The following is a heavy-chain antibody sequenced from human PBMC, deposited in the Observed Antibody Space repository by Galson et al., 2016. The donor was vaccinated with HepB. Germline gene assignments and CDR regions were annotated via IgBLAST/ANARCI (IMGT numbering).Heavy chain of an antibody. CDR1: GYSFTNYW. J-gene: IGHJ4*02. V-gene: IGHV5-51*01. CDR2: VHPGDSDT. D-gene: IGHD6-13*01. CDR3: ARRTGAADAESHFDY. Sequence: QSGAEVKKPGESLKISCKASGYSFTNYWIGWVRQMPGEGLEWMGIVHPGDSDTRYSLSFQGQVTMSADRSINTAYLQWSSLKTSDTAMNYCARRTGAADAESHFDYWGQGTLVTVSS.